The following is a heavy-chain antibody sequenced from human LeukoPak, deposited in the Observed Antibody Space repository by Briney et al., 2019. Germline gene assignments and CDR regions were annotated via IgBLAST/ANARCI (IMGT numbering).Heavy chain of an antibody. CDR2: ISYDGSTI. Sequence: GGSLRLSCAASGFTFSSYAMHWVRQAPGKGLEWVAVISYDGSTIYYADSVKGRLTISRDNSKNTQYLQMNSLRAEDTAVYYCARALEALGYCSSTSCYLLPGYWGQGTLVTVSS. D-gene: IGHD2-2*01. J-gene: IGHJ4*02. CDR1: GFTFSSYA. V-gene: IGHV3-30*01. CDR3: ARALEALGYCSSTSCYLLPGY.